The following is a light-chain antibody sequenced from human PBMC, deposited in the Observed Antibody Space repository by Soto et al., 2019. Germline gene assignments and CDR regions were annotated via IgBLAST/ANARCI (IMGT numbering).Light chain of an antibody. J-gene: IGKJ1*01. Sequence: EIVLTQSPGTLSLSPGERATLSCRASQSVRSNYLAWYQQKPAQAPSLLIYDASSSATGIPDRFSGSGSATDLTLTIGRLAPEDFAVYYCQLYGTSPPTFGQGTKVEIK. CDR2: DAS. V-gene: IGKV3-20*01. CDR1: QSVRSNY. CDR3: QLYGTSPPT.